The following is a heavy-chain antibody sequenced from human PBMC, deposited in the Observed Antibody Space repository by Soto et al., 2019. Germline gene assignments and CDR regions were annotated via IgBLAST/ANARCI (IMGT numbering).Heavy chain of an antibody. J-gene: IGHJ4*02. D-gene: IGHD2-21*02. CDR3: ASAHCGGDCYSGVDY. Sequence: QVQLVQSGAEVKKPGASVKVSCKASGYTFTGYYMHWVRQAPGQGLEWMGWINPNSGGTNYAQKWRGWVSRQGDTSVSTAYMGLSRLSSDDTAVYYCASAHCGGDCYSGVDYWGQGTLVTVSS. V-gene: IGHV1-2*04. CDR1: GYTFTGYY. CDR2: INPNSGGT.